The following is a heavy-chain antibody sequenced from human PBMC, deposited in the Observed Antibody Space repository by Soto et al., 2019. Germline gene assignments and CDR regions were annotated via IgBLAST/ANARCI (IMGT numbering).Heavy chain of an antibody. CDR3: AKDASSVPEY. J-gene: IGHJ4*02. D-gene: IGHD1-26*01. CDR1: GFTFSSYW. CDR2: IKTDGSIT. Sequence: ELQLVESGGGLVQPGGSLRLSCAASGFTFSSYWMYWVRQAPGKGLVWVSRIKTDGSITRYADSVKGRFTVSRDNARDTLYLHMNSLRAEDTAVYYCAKDASSVPEYWGQGTLVIVSS. V-gene: IGHV3-74*01.